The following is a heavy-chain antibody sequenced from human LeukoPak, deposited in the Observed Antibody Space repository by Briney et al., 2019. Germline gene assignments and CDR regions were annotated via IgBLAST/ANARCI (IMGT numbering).Heavy chain of an antibody. CDR2: IYYSGST. J-gene: IGHJ4*02. Sequence: SETLSLTCTVSGGSISSSGYYWSWIRQHPGKGLEFIGYIYYSGSTYYNPSLKSRVTISVDTSKNQLSLKLNSVTAADTAVYYCARVPSHGSGYYYMFDYWGQGTLVTVSS. CDR1: GGSISSSGYY. D-gene: IGHD3-10*01. V-gene: IGHV4-31*03. CDR3: ARVPSHGSGYYYMFDY.